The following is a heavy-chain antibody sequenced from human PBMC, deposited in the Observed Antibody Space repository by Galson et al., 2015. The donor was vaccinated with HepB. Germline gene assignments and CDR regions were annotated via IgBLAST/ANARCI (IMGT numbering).Heavy chain of an antibody. CDR3: ARGLSSSWDNWFDP. CDR2: IYYSGST. J-gene: IGHJ5*02. Sequence: TLSLTCTVSGGSISSYYWSWIRQPPGKGLEWIGYIYYSGSTNYNPSLKSRVTISVDTSKNQFSLKLSSVTAADTAVYYCARGLSSSWDNWFDPWGQGTLVTVSS. V-gene: IGHV4-59*01. CDR1: GGSISSYY. D-gene: IGHD6-13*01.